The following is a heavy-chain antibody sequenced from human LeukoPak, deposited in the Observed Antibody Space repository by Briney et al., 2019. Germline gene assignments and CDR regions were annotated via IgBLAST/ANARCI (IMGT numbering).Heavy chain of an antibody. J-gene: IGHJ4*02. CDR2: IKSKTDGGTT. CDR1: GFTFSNAW. CDR3: ATYRTGYYYFDY. Sequence: PGGSLRLSCAASGFTFSNAWMSWVRQAPGKGLDWVGRIKSKTDGGTTEYAAPVKGRFTISRDDSKNTLYLQMNSLETEDTAVYYCATYRTGYYYFDYWGPGTLVTVSS. D-gene: IGHD3-9*01. V-gene: IGHV3-15*01.